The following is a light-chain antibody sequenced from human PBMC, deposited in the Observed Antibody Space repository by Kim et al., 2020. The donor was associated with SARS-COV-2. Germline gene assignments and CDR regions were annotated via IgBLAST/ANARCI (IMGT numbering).Light chain of an antibody. J-gene: IGKJ2*01. CDR1: QSVSSN. CDR2: GAS. CDR3: QQYNNWPYT. Sequence: SRGERATLSCRASQSVSSNLAWYQQKPGQAPRLLIYGASTRATGIPARFSGSGSGTEFTLTISSLQSEEFAVYYCQQYNNWPYTFGQGTKLEI. V-gene: IGKV3-15*01.